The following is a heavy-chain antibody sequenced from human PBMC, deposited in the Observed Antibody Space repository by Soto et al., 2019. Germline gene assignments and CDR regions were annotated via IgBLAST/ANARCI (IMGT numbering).Heavy chain of an antibody. Sequence: SETLSLTCTVSGGSVSSGSYYWSWIRQPPGKGLEWIGYIYYSGSTNYNPSLKSRVTISVDTSKNQFSLKLSSVTAADTAVYYCARVWGIAAAGNWFDPWGQGTLVTVSS. J-gene: IGHJ5*02. V-gene: IGHV4-61*01. CDR2: IYYSGST. CDR3: ARVWGIAAAGNWFDP. CDR1: GGSVSSGSYY. D-gene: IGHD6-13*01.